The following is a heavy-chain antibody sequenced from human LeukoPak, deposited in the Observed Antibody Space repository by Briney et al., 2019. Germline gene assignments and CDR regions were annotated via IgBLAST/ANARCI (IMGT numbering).Heavy chain of an antibody. CDR1: GGTFSSYA. D-gene: IGHD5-12*01. CDR2: MNPNSGNT. V-gene: IGHV1-8*02. Sequence: ASVKVSCKASGGTFSSYAISWVRQATGQGLEWMGWMNPNSGNTGYAQKFQGRVTMTTNTSISTAYMELSSLSSEDTAIFYCARGIVASGFDSWGQGTLVTVST. J-gene: IGHJ4*02. CDR3: ARGIVASGFDS.